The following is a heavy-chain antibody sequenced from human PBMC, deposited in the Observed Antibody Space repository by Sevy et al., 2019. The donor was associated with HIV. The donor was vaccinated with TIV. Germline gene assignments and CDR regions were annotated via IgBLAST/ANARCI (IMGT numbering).Heavy chain of an antibody. CDR2: ISGSGGST. CDR1: GFIFGTYA. V-gene: IGHV3-23*01. D-gene: IGHD2-2*01. CDR3: AKGDSTFYGLDV. Sequence: GGSLRLSCAASGFIFGTYAMSWVRQAPGKGLEWVSAISGSGGSTYNAESLKGRFTISRDNSKKKVYLQMNSLRAEDTAIYYCAKGDSTFYGLDVWSQGTTVTVSS. J-gene: IGHJ6*02.